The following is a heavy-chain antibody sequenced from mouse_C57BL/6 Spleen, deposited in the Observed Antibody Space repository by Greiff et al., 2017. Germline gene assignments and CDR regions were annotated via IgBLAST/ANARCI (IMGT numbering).Heavy chain of an antibody. D-gene: IGHD2-12*01. V-gene: IGHV2-5*01. Sequence: VQGVESGPGLVQPSQSLSITCTVSGFSLTSYGVHWVRQSPGKGLEWLGVIWRGGSTDYKAAFMSRLSITNDNSKSQVFFKMNSLQADDTAIYCGTKMRGYDVYYVDYWGQGTTLTVSS. CDR2: IWRGGST. CDR3: TKMRGYDVYYVDY. J-gene: IGHJ2*01. CDR1: GFSLTSYG.